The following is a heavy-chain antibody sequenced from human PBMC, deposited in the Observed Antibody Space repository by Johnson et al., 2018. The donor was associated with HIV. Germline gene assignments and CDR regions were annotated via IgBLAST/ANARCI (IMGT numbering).Heavy chain of an antibody. Sequence: VRLVESGGGVVQPGRSLRLSCAASGFTFSSHAMHWVRQAPGKGLEWVGRIKSKTDGGTTDYAAPVKGRFTIPRDDSNNTLYLQMNSLKIEDTAVYYCTDYNFWTKRAFDIWGQGTMVTVSS. CDR2: IKSKTDGGTT. J-gene: IGHJ3*02. CDR3: TDYNFWTKRAFDI. D-gene: IGHD3-3*01. V-gene: IGHV3-15*01. CDR1: GFTFSSHA.